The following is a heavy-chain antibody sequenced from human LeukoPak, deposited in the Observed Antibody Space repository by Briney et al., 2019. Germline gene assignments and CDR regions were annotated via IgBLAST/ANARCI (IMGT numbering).Heavy chain of an antibody. Sequence: ASETLSLTCTVSGGSISSTTYYWAWIRHPPGMGLEWIGSVYYGETTYYNPSLESRVTISVDTSKNQFSLRLNSVTAADTAVYYCARHEASYFYYSMDVWGAGTTVIVSS. CDR2: VYYGETT. CDR3: ARHEASYFYYSMDV. V-gene: IGHV4-39*01. CDR1: GGSISSTTYY. J-gene: IGHJ6*03.